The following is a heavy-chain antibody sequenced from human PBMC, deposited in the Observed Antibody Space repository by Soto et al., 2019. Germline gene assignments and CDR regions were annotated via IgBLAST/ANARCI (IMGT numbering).Heavy chain of an antibody. V-gene: IGHV4-39*01. D-gene: IGHD2-15*01. J-gene: IGHJ4*02. Sequence: SETLSLTCTVSGDSISGSNYYWGWIRQSPGKALEWIGSIYYKGNTFYNPSLKSRVTISVDTSKNQFSVKLSSVTAADTAVYYCTRGRSLEGNFWGQGTLVTVSS. CDR2: IYYKGNT. CDR1: GDSISGSNYY. CDR3: TRGRSLEGNF.